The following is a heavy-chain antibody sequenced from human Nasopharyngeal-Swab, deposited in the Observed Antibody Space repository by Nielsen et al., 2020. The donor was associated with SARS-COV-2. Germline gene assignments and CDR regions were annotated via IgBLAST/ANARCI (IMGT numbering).Heavy chain of an antibody. CDR3: ARLDHSSGLDY. V-gene: IGHV5-51*01. J-gene: IGHJ4*02. Sequence: GGSLRLSCTGSGYSFTNYWIAWVRQMPGKGLEWMGIIYPGDSDTRYSPSFQGQVTISADKSISTAYLQLSSLKASDTAMYYCARLDHSSGLDYWGQGTLVTVSS. CDR1: GYSFTNYW. CDR2: IYPGDSDT. D-gene: IGHD6-19*01.